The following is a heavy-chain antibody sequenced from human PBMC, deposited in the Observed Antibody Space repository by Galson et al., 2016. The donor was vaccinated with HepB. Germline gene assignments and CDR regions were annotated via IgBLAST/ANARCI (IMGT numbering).Heavy chain of an antibody. CDR2: LSSSSSSV. J-gene: IGHJ4*02. D-gene: IGHD3-10*01. CDR3: ERFSVWFGEDFFDS. CDR1: QFTFSIYR. V-gene: IGHV3-21*01. Sequence: SLRLSCAASQFTFSIYRMNWVRQAPGKGLEWVSSLSSSSSSVHYADSVKGRFPISRDDAKNSLYLQMNSLRAEDTAVYYCERFSVWFGEDFFDSWGQGTLLTVAS.